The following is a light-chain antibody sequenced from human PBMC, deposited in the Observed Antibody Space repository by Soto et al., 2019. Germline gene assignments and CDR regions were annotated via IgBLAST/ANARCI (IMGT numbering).Light chain of an antibody. CDR3: QESYTTPVT. CDR1: QNINSH. Sequence: DIQMTQSPSSLSASVGDRVTITCRASQNINSHLNWYQQKPGKVPKLLIYAASNLQSGVPSRFSGSGSGTDFTLTINSLQLEDFATYYCQESYTTPVTFGQGTKV. V-gene: IGKV1-39*01. J-gene: IGKJ1*01. CDR2: AAS.